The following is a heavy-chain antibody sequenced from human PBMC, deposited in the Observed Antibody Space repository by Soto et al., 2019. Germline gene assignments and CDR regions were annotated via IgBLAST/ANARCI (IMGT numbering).Heavy chain of an antibody. J-gene: IGHJ4*02. CDR3: ATAISSPFSNFDY. V-gene: IGHV3-7*01. CDR2: IKEDASEE. Sequence: GGSLRLSCVASGFTFSTDWMTWVRQAPGMGLEWVAGIKEDASEEVYVDSVKGRFSISRDNAKNSLYLQLNSLRAEDTAVYYCATAISSPFSNFDYWGQGSLVTVSS. D-gene: IGHD2-2*01. CDR1: GFTFSTDW.